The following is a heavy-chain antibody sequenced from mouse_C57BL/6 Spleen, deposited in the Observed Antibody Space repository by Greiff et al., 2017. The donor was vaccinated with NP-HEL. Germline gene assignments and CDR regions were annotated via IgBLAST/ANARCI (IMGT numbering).Heavy chain of an antibody. CDR3: ARAGYYGKEDYAMDY. V-gene: IGHV1-76*01. CDR2: IYPGSGNT. D-gene: IGHD1-1*01. CDR1: GYTFTDYY. J-gene: IGHJ4*01. Sequence: VQLQQSGAELVRPGASVKLSCKASGYTFTDYYINWVKQRPGQGLEWIARIYPGSGNTYYNEKFKGKATLTAEKSSSTAYMQLSSLTSEDSAVYFCARAGYYGKEDYAMDYWGQGTSVTVSS.